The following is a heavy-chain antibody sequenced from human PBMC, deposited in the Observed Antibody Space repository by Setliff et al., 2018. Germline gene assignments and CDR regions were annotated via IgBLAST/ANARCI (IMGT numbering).Heavy chain of an antibody. CDR2: INHSGST. CDR3: ARAQVVFAISAPVWYFEF. V-gene: IGHV4-34*01. J-gene: IGHJ2*01. Sequence: LSLTCAVYGGSFSGYQWSWIRQPPGKGLDWIGEINHSGSTNYSPSLKSRVSISVDKSRNQFSLKLTSVTAADTAVYYCARAQVVFAISAPVWYFEFWGRGTQVTVSS. D-gene: IGHD2-21*01. CDR1: GGSFSGYQ.